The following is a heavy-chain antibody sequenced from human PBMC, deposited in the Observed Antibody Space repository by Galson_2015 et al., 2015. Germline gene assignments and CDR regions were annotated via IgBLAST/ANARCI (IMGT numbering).Heavy chain of an antibody. V-gene: IGHV1-69*13. CDR2: IIPIFGTA. J-gene: IGHJ5*02. CDR1: GGTFSSYA. Sequence: SVKVSCKASGGTFSSYAISWVRQAPGQGLEWMGGIIPIFGTANYAQKFQGRVTITADESTSTAYMELGSLRSEDTAVYYCARDRGEWLRLGWFDPWGQGTLVTVSS. CDR3: ARDRGEWLRLGWFDP. D-gene: IGHD5-12*01.